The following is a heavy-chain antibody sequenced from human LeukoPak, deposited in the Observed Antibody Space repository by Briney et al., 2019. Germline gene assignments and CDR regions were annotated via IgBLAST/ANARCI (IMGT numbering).Heavy chain of an antibody. CDR3: ARVLLSNYDFWSGYSNWFDP. Sequence: PSETLSLTCTVSGYSISSSYYWSWIRQPPGKGLEWIGYIYYSGSTNYNPSLKSRVTISVGTSKNQFSLKLSSVTAADTAVYYCARVLLSNYDFWSGYSNWFDPWGQGTLVTVSS. V-gene: IGHV4-61*01. D-gene: IGHD3-3*01. CDR2: IYYSGST. CDR1: GYSISSSYY. J-gene: IGHJ5*02.